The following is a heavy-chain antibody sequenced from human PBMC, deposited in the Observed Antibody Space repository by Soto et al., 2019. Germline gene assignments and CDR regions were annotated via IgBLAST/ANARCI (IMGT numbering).Heavy chain of an antibody. V-gene: IGHV4-59*08. Sequence: TSETLSLTCTVSGDSISSYYWSWIRQPPGKGLEWIGYIYYSGSTNYNPSLKSRVTISIDTSKNQFSLKLSSVTAADTAVYYCARRSATTSYLYFDYWGQGTLVTVPS. CDR3: ARRSATTSYLYFDY. CDR1: GDSISSYY. CDR2: IYYSGST. J-gene: IGHJ4*02.